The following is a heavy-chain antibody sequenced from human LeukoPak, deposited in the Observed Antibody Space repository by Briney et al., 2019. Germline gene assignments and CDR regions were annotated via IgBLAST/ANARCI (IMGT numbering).Heavy chain of an antibody. CDR3: ARARVVGATYWCDP. D-gene: IGHD1-26*01. V-gene: IGHV4-59*01. CDR2: FYYSGST. J-gene: IGHJ5*02. CDR1: GGSISSDY. Sequence: PSETLSLTCTVSGGSISSDYWSWIRQPPGKGLEWIGYFYYSGSTNYNPSLKSRVTISVDTSKNQFSLKLSSVTAADTAIYYWARARVVGATYWCDPWGQGTLVTVSS.